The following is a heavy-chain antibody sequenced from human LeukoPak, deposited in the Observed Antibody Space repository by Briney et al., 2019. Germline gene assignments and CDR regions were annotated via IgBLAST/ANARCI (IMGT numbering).Heavy chain of an antibody. CDR3: ARDRYTINWFDP. Sequence: SGTLSLTCTVSGGSVSSVSYYGSWIRQPPGKGLEWIGYIYYSGSTNYNPSLKSRVTMSVDTSKNQFSLRLSSVTAADTAVYYCARDRYTINWFDPWGQGTLVTVSS. V-gene: IGHV4-61*01. J-gene: IGHJ5*02. CDR2: IYYSGST. D-gene: IGHD2-2*02. CDR1: GGSVSSVSYY.